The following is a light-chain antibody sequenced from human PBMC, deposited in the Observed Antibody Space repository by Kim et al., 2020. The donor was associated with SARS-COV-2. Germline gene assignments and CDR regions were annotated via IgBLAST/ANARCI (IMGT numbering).Light chain of an antibody. J-gene: IGKJ2*03. CDR1: QAVLYNSNTENY. V-gene: IGKV4-1*01. Sequence: RTPLNCESNQAVLYNSNTENYLASCQQKPGQASKLLIYWASIRESGVSDRFSGSGSETDFTLTISSLQAEDVAVYYCQQYYNTPPSFGQGTKLEIK. CDR2: WAS. CDR3: QQYYNTPPS.